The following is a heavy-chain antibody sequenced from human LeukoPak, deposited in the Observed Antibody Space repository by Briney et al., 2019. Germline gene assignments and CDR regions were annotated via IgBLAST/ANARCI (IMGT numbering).Heavy chain of an antibody. Sequence: SETLSLTCTVSGGSISSYYRSWIRQPPGKGLEWIGYIYYSGSTNYNPSLKSRVTISVDTSKNQFSLKLSSVTAADTAVYYCARENSGGYFDYWGQGTLVTVSS. CDR2: IYYSGST. V-gene: IGHV4-59*01. J-gene: IGHJ4*02. D-gene: IGHD2-15*01. CDR1: GGSISSYY. CDR3: ARENSGGYFDY.